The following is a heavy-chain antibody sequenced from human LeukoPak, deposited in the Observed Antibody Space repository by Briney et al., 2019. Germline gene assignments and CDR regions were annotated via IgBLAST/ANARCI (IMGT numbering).Heavy chain of an antibody. Sequence: TGGSLRLSCAASGFIFSNYAMTWVRQAPGKGLEWLSGISGSGDGTYYADSVKGRFTISRDNSKNTLYLQMISLRAEDTAVYYCAKDQQSPYSSYPFDSWGQGTLVTVSS. D-gene: IGHD4-11*01. J-gene: IGHJ4*02. CDR1: GFIFSNYA. CDR3: AKDQQSPYSSYPFDS. CDR2: ISGSGDGT. V-gene: IGHV3-23*01.